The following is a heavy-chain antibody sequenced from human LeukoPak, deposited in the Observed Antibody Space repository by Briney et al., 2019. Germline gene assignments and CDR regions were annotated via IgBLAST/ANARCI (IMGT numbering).Heavy chain of an antibody. Sequence: PSETLSLTCAVYGGSFSGYYWSWIRQPPGKGLEWIGEINHSGSTNYNPSLKSRVTISVDTSKNQFSLKLSSVTAADTAVYYCAGTTLGYCSSTSCYSFDYWGQGTLVTVSS. CDR3: AGTTLGYCSSTSCYSFDY. CDR1: GGSFSGYY. D-gene: IGHD2-2*01. J-gene: IGHJ4*02. V-gene: IGHV4-34*01. CDR2: INHSGST.